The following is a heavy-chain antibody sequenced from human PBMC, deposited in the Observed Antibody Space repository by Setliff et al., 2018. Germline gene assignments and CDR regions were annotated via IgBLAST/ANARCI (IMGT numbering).Heavy chain of an antibody. CDR1: GGSVSNSGFF. Sequence: ETLSLTCTVSGGSVSNSGFFWGWLRQAPGKGLEWIGNIYDSGSSNYNASLKSRLIITRDTSKNQISLKLTSVTAADTAGYYCGRGFSRIEGWGNWFDPWGQGILVTVSS. J-gene: IGHJ5*02. V-gene: IGHV4-39*01. CDR2: IYDSGSS. D-gene: IGHD2-15*01. CDR3: GRGFSRIEGWGNWFDP.